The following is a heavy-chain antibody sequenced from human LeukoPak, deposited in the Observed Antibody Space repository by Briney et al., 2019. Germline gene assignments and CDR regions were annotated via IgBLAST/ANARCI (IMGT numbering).Heavy chain of an antibody. D-gene: IGHD6-19*01. V-gene: IGHV1-3*01. CDR2: INAGNGNT. CDR3: ARDLRIAVAGSYFDY. Sequence: GASVKVSCKASGYTFTSYAMHWVRQAPGQRLEWMGWINAGNGNTKYSQKFQGRVTITRDTSASTAYMELSSLRSEDTAVYYCARDLRIAVAGSYFDYWGQGTLVTVSS. CDR1: GYTFTSYA. J-gene: IGHJ4*02.